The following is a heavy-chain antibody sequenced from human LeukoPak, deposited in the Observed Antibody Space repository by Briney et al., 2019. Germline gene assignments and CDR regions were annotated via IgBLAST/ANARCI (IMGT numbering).Heavy chain of an antibody. CDR1: GFTFSSYG. CDR2: IWYDGSNK. CDR3: AREDSSGSEDYYYGMDV. Sequence: PGGSLRLSCAASGFTFSSYGMHWVRQAPGKGLEWVAVIWYDGSNKYYADSVKGRFTISRDNSKNTLYLQMNSLRAEDTAVYYCAREDSSGSEDYYYGMDVWGQGTTVTVSS. D-gene: IGHD6-19*01. V-gene: IGHV3-30*19. J-gene: IGHJ6*02.